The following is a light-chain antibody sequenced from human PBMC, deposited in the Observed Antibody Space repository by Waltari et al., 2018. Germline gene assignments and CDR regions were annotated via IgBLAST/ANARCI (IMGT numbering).Light chain of an antibody. CDR1: QSIRNY. CDR2: GAS. Sequence: DIQMTQSPSALSASVGDRFTITCRASQSIRNYLNWYQQKPGKPPKVLIYGASSLQSGVPSRFSGSGSGTDFTLIINNLQPEDFAVYYCQQSYSTRVTFGQGTRLEIK. CDR3: QQSYSTRVT. V-gene: IGKV1-39*01. J-gene: IGKJ5*01.